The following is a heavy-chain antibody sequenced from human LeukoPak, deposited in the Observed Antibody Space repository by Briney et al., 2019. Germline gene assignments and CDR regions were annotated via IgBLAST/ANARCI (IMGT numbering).Heavy chain of an antibody. CDR3: AKDRRDGYKSDAFDI. D-gene: IGHD5-24*01. CDR1: GFTFSSYG. J-gene: IGHJ3*02. CDR2: ISYDGSNK. V-gene: IGHV3-30*18. Sequence: GGSLRLSCAGSGFTFSSYGMHWVRQAPGKGLEWVAVISYDGSNKYYADSVKGRFTISRDNSKNTLYLQMNSLRAEDTAVYYCAKDRRDGYKSDAFDIWGQGTMVTVSS.